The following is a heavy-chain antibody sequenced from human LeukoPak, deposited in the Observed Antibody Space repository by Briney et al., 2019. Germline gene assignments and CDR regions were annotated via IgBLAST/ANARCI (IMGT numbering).Heavy chain of an antibody. Sequence: PSETLSLTCTVSGGSISSSSYYWGWIRQPPGKGLEWIGNIYYSGSTYYNPSLKSRVTISVDTSKNQFSLKLSSVTAADTAVYYCARHEYSSSWYSAWGQGTLVTVSS. CDR3: ARHEYSSSWYSA. CDR2: IYYSGST. D-gene: IGHD6-13*01. V-gene: IGHV4-39*01. CDR1: GGSISSSSYY. J-gene: IGHJ5*02.